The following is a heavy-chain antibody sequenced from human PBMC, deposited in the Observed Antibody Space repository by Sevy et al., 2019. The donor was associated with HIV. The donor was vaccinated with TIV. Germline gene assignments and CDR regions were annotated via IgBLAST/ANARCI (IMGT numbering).Heavy chain of an antibody. CDR2: ISGSGGGT. Sequence: GWSLRLSCAASGFTFSIYAMSWARQAPGKGLEWVSGISGSGGGTYYADSVKGRFTISRDNSKNSLYLLMHSLRAEDAAVYYCAKDLTLGDVGGDFDYWGQGTLVTVSS. CDR3: AKDLTLGDVGGDFDY. V-gene: IGHV3-23*01. J-gene: IGHJ4*02. CDR1: GFTFSIYA. D-gene: IGHD3-16*01.